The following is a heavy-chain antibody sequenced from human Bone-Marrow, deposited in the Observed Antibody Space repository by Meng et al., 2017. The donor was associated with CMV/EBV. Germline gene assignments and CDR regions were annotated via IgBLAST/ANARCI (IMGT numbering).Heavy chain of an antibody. J-gene: IGHJ4*02. CDR2: INPNSGGT. Sequence: ASVKVSCKASGYTFTGYYMHWVRQAPGQGLEWMGWINPNSGGTNYAQKFQGRVTMTRDTSISTAYMELSRLRSDDTAVYYCARNRITMVRGVIIHFDYWGQGTLVTGYS. CDR1: GYTFTGYY. D-gene: IGHD3-10*01. V-gene: IGHV1-2*02. CDR3: ARNRITMVRGVIIHFDY.